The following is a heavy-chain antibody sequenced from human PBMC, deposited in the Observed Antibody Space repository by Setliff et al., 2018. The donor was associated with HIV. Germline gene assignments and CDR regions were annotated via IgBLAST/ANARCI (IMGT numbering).Heavy chain of an antibody. J-gene: IGHJ6*03. CDR1: GGSISSGGYY. V-gene: IGHV4-61*09. CDR3: ARGVVGSYYDYVNIYYHDYIDL. CDR2: VHSNGFK. D-gene: IGHD2-15*01. Sequence: LTCTVSGGSISSGGYYWSWIRQHPGKGLEWIGHVHSNGFKNYNSSLESRVDISVDTSKNQISLKVDSVTAADTAMYFCARGVVGSYYDYVNIYYHDYIDLWGKGTTVTVSS.